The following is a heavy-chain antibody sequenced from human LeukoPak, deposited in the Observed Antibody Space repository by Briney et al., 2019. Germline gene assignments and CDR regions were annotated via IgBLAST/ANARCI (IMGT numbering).Heavy chain of an antibody. CDR3: ARGYGSGGFDY. CDR2: ISSSSSYI. J-gene: IGHJ4*02. CDR1: GFTFSSYS. D-gene: IGHD3-10*01. Sequence: GGSLRLSCAASGFTFSSYSMNWVRQAPGKGLEWVSSISSSSSYIYYADSVKGRFTISGDNAKNSLYLQMNSLRAEDTAVYYCARGYGSGGFDYWGQGTLVTVSS. V-gene: IGHV3-21*01.